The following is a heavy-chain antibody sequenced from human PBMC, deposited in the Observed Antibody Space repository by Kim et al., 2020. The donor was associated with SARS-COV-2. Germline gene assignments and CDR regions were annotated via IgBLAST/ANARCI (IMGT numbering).Heavy chain of an antibody. CDR2: IGSSGKNM. CDR1: GFFLNSYE. CDR3: VREAPWFFDV. D-gene: IGHD3-10*01. V-gene: IGHV3-48*03. Sequence: GGSLRLSCAVSGFFLNSYEMSWVRQVPGKGPQWVSYIGSSGKNMFYADSVKGRFVVSRDEVENSVYLQMNNLRVEDTAVYYCVREAPWFFDVWGRGTPVTVSP. J-gene: IGHJ2*01.